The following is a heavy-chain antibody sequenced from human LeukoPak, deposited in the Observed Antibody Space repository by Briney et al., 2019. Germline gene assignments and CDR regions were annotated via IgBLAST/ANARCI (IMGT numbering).Heavy chain of an antibody. CDR3: ARGTTLAAAGTPFDY. Sequence: GGSLRLSCAASGFTFDDYGMSWVRQAPGKGLGWVSAFNWNGGSTGYADSVKGRFTISRDNAKNSLYLQMNSLRAEDTALYYCARGTTLAAAGTPFDYWGQGTLVTVSS. J-gene: IGHJ4*02. CDR2: FNWNGGST. D-gene: IGHD6-13*01. CDR1: GFTFDDYG. V-gene: IGHV3-20*04.